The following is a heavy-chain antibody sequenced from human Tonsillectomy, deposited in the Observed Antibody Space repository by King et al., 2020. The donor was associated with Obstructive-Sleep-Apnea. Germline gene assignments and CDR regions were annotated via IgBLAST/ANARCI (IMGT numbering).Heavy chain of an antibody. J-gene: IGHJ3*02. Sequence: QVQLQESGPGLVKPSETLSLTRSVSGGSISSSSYYWDWIRQPPGKGLEWIGSIYYSGSTDYNSSLKSRVTISVDTSKNQFSLKLRSVTAADTAVYYCARDWVLWAFDIWGQGTMVTVSS. D-gene: IGHD2-21*01. V-gene: IGHV4-39*07. CDR1: GGSISSSSYY. CDR2: IYYSGST. CDR3: ARDWVLWAFDI.